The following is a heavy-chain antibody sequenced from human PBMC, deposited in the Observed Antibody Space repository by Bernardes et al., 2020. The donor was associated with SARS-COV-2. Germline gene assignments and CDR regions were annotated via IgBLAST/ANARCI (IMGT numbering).Heavy chain of an antibody. V-gene: IGHV3-30*02. Sequence: GSLRLSCAASGFTFSSYGMHWVRQAPGKGLEWVAFIRYDGSNKYYADSVKGRFTISRDNSKNTLYLQMNSLRAEDTAVYYCAKVYCSSTSCSEWGQGTLVTVSS. CDR3: AKVYCSSTSCSE. D-gene: IGHD2-2*01. J-gene: IGHJ4*02. CDR1: GFTFSSYG. CDR2: IRYDGSNK.